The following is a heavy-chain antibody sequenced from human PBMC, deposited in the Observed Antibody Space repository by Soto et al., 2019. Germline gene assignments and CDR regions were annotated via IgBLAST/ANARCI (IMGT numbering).Heavy chain of an antibody. Sequence: QVQLVESGGGVVQPGRSLRLSCAASGFTFSSYGMHWVRQASGKGLEWVAVIWYDGSNKYYADSVKGRFTISGDNSKNTLYLQMNSLRAEDTAVYYCARDNSSSWYGQTNWFDPWGQGTLVTVSS. J-gene: IGHJ5*02. V-gene: IGHV3-33*01. CDR3: ARDNSSSWYGQTNWFDP. CDR1: GFTFSSYG. D-gene: IGHD6-13*01. CDR2: IWYDGSNK.